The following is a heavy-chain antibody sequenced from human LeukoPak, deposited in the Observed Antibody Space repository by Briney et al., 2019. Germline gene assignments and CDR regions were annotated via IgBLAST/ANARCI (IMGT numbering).Heavy chain of an antibody. CDR1: GGSISSGGYS. Sequence: SETLSLTCAVSGGSISSGGYSWSWIRQPPGKGLELIGYIYHSGSTSYNPSLKSRVTISLGRSKNQFSLKLSSVPAADTAVYYCARGGYSSGWFGTTLDLDYWGQGTLVTVSS. V-gene: IGHV4-30-2*01. J-gene: IGHJ4*02. D-gene: IGHD6-19*01. CDR2: IYHSGST. CDR3: ARGGYSSGWFGTTLDLDY.